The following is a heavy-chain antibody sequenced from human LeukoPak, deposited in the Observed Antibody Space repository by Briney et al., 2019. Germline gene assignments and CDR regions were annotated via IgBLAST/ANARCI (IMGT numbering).Heavy chain of an antibody. D-gene: IGHD2-2*01. CDR1: GGTFISYT. CDR2: IIPILGIA. V-gene: IGHV1-69*02. J-gene: IGHJ3*02. CDR3: ASPRALYCSSTSCQTANGAFDI. Sequence: ASGKVSCKASGGTFISYTISWVRQAPGQGLEWMGRIIPILGIANYAQKFQCIVTITAAKSPSTAYMELSSLRSKDTAVYYCASPRALYCSSTSCQTANGAFDIWGQGTMVTVSS.